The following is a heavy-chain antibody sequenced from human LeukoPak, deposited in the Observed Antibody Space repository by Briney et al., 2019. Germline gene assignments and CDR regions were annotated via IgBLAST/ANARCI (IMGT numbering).Heavy chain of an antibody. Sequence: SETLSLTCTVSGGSISSSSYYWGWIRQPPGKGLEWIGSIYYSGSTYYNPSLKSRVTISVDTSKNQFSLKLSSVTAADTAVYYCARQVLVLRYFDWFGPPFDYWGQGTLVTVSS. CDR1: GGSISSSSYY. CDR2: IYYSGST. CDR3: ARQVLVLRYFDWFGPPFDY. J-gene: IGHJ4*02. V-gene: IGHV4-39*01. D-gene: IGHD3-9*01.